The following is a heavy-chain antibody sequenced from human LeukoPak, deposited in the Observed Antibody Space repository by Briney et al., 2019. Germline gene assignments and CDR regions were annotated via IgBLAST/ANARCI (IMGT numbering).Heavy chain of an antibody. CDR2: INTDGSST. CDR3: ARDLSPRGIAAAGAPGDY. V-gene: IGHV3-74*01. Sequence: GGSLRLSCAASGFTFSSYWMHWVRQAPGKGLVWVSRINTDGSSTSYADSVKGRFTISRDNAKNTLYLQMNSLRAEDTAVYYCARDLSPRGIAAAGAPGDYWGQGTLVTVSS. CDR1: GFTFSSYW. J-gene: IGHJ4*02. D-gene: IGHD6-13*01.